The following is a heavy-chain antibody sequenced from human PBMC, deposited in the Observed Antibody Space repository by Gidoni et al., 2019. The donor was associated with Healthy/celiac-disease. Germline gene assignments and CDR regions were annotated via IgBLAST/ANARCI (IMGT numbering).Heavy chain of an antibody. V-gene: IGHV4-34*01. Sequence: QVQLQQWGAGLLKPSETLSLTCAVYGGSFSGYYWSWIRQPPGKGLEWIGEINHSGSTNYNPSLKSRVTISVDTSKNQFSLKLSSVTAADTAVYYCASIEGPVEMATTSDAFDIWGQGTMVTVSS. D-gene: IGHD5-12*01. CDR1: GGSFSGYY. CDR2: INHSGST. J-gene: IGHJ3*02. CDR3: ASIEGPVEMATTSDAFDI.